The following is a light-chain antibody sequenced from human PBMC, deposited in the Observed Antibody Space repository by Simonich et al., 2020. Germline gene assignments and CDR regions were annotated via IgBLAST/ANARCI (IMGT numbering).Light chain of an antibody. V-gene: IGKV3-20*01. CDR3: QQYGSSLYT. CDR1: QSVSSSY. Sequence: EIVLTQSPGTLSLSPGERATLSCRASQSVSSSYLAWYQQKPGQAPRLLIYGASSRATGIPDRFSGRGSGTDFTLTISRLEPEDFAVYYCQQYGSSLYTFGHGTKLEIK. CDR2: GAS. J-gene: IGKJ2*01.